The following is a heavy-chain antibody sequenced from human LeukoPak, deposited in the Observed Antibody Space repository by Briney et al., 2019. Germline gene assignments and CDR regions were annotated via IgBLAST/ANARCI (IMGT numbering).Heavy chain of an antibody. CDR3: ARQYYGSGSFLNWFDP. CDR2: IYPGDSET. V-gene: IGHV5-51*01. J-gene: IGHJ5*02. Sequence: GEALKISCKGSGYSFTSYWIGWVRPMPGKGLEWMGIIYPGDSETRYSPSFQGQVTISAVKSINTAYLQWSSLKASDTAMYYCARQYYGSGSFLNWFDPWGQGTLVTVSS. CDR1: GYSFTSYW. D-gene: IGHD3-10*01.